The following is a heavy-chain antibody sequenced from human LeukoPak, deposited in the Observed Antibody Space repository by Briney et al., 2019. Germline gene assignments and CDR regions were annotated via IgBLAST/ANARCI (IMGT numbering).Heavy chain of an antibody. CDR2: IQPDGSGA. J-gene: IGHJ4*02. V-gene: IGHV3-7*01. D-gene: IGHD5-24*01. Sequence: GGSLRLSCAASGFTVGSNFMSWVRQAPGKGLEWVGNIQPDGSGAFYVDAMRGRFTISRDNAQNSLYLQINSLRAEDTAVYYCAREDDHNTNDCWGQGTLVTVSS. CDR1: GFTVGSNF. CDR3: AREDDHNTNDC.